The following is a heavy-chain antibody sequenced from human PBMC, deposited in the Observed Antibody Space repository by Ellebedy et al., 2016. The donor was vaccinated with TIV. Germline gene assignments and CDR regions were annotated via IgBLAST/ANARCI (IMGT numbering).Heavy chain of an antibody. CDR3: ATVMDFGPGSSFDY. Sequence: SVKVSCXASGGLFSSYTISWVRQAPGHGLEWIGANIPIFGTTDYAQKFQVRATITADESTSTLNIDRLRSEDTALYYCATVMDFGPGSSFDYWGPGTLVTVSS. J-gene: IGHJ4*02. D-gene: IGHD3/OR15-3a*01. CDR1: GGLFSSYT. V-gene: IGHV1-69*13. CDR2: NIPIFGTT.